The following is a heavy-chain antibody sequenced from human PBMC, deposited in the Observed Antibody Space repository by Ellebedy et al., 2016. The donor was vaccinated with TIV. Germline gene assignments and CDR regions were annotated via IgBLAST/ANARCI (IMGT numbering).Heavy chain of an antibody. V-gene: IGHV1-24*01. CDR3: ATDIAGAVAAYYDHGMDV. Sequence: AASVKVSCKVFGYTLTELSMHWVRQAPGKGLEWMGGFDPEDGETIYAQKFQGRATMTEETSTDTAYMELSSLRSEDTAVYDCATDIAGAVAAYYDHGMDVWGQGTTVTVSS. D-gene: IGHD6-19*01. J-gene: IGHJ6*02. CDR2: FDPEDGET. CDR1: GYTLTELS.